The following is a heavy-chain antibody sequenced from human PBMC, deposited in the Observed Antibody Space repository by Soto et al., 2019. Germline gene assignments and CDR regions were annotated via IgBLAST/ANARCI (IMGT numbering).Heavy chain of an antibody. Sequence: EVQLVESGGGLVQPGGSLRLSCAASGFTFSSYDMHWVRQATGKGLEWVSAIGTAGDTYYPGSVKGRFTISRENVKNSLYLQMNSLRAEDTAVYYCARGGYCSSTSCYVYYYYYGMDVWGQGTTVTVSS. CDR2: IGTAGDT. CDR3: ARGGYCSSTSCYVYYYYYGMDV. D-gene: IGHD2-2*01. V-gene: IGHV3-13*01. CDR1: GFTFSSYD. J-gene: IGHJ6*02.